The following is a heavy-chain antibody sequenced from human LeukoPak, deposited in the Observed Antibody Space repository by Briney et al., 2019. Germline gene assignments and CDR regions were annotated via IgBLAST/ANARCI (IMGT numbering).Heavy chain of an antibody. V-gene: IGHV4-59*01. J-gene: IGHJ4*02. CDR3: ARVGSWYYFDY. D-gene: IGHD6-19*01. Sequence: SETLPLTCTVSGGSISSYYWTWIRQPPGKGLEWIAYIDYSGNTNYSPSLKSRVTISVDTSRNQFSLKLSSVTAADTAVYYCARVGSWYYFDYWGQGTPVTVSS. CDR1: GGSISSYY. CDR2: IDYSGNT.